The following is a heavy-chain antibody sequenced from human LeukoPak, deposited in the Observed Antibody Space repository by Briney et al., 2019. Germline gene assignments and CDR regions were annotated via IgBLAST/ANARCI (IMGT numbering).Heavy chain of an antibody. V-gene: IGHV3-23*01. Sequence: GGSLRLSCAASEFAFSTRAMTWVRQAPGKGLEWVSAISISGTKTYYADSVKGRFTISRDNSKNTLYLQMYSLRAEDTAVYYCANEIRPNDYWGQGTLVTVSS. D-gene: IGHD4-17*01. CDR1: EFAFSTRA. J-gene: IGHJ4*02. CDR3: ANEIRPNDY. CDR2: ISISGTKT.